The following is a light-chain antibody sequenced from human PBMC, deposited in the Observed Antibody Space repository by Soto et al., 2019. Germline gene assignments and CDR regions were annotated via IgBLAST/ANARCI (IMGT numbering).Light chain of an antibody. CDR1: SSDVGGYNY. CDR3: SSYTTSNTRQIV. CDR2: DVT. V-gene: IGLV2-14*03. Sequence: QSALTQPASVSGSPGQSVTISCTGNSSDVGGYNYVSWYQHHPGKAPKLIIYDVTNRPSGVSNPFSGSKSGNTASLTISGLQPEDEADYYCSSYTTSNTRQIVFGTGTKVTV. J-gene: IGLJ1*01.